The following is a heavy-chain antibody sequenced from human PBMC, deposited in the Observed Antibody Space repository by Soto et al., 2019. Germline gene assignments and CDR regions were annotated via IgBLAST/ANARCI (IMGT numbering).Heavy chain of an antibody. V-gene: IGHV2-70*01. D-gene: IGHD4-17*01. CDR3: ARSTVTTLHFDY. Sequence: ESGPTLVNPTQTLTLTCTLSGFSLSTSGMSVGWIRQPPGKALEWLALIDWDDDKYYSTSLKTRLTISKDTSKNQVFLTMTNMDPVDTATYYCARSTVTTLHFDYWGQGTLVTVSS. CDR1: GFSLSTSGMS. J-gene: IGHJ4*02. CDR2: IDWDDDK.